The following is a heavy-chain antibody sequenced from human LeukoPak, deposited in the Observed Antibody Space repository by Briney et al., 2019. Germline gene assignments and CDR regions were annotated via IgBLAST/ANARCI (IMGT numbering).Heavy chain of an antibody. V-gene: IGHV3-53*01. CDR2: IYSGGST. D-gene: IGHD3-3*01. J-gene: IGHJ4*02. CDR1: GFTVSSNY. Sequence: PGGSLRLSCAASGFTVSSNYMSWVRQAPGKGLEWVSVIYSGGSTYYADSVKGRFTVSRDNAKNSLYLQMNSLRAEDTAVYYCAREGQIFTVSFFYWGQGTLVTVSS. CDR3: AREGQIFTVSFFY.